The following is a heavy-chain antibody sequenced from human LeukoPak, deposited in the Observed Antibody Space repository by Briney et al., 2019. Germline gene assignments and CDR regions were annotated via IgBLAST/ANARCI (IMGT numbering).Heavy chain of an antibody. CDR3: ARVRSSPPTGLDV. Sequence: GGFLRLSCAASGFTFSSYWMHWVRQPPGKGLVWVSRINSDGSTTNYADSVKGRFTISRDNTKNTLFLQMNSLRVEDTAVYYCARVRSSPPTGLDVWGQGTTVSVSS. CDR1: GFTFSSYW. D-gene: IGHD6-13*01. V-gene: IGHV3-74*01. CDR2: INSDGSTT. J-gene: IGHJ6*02.